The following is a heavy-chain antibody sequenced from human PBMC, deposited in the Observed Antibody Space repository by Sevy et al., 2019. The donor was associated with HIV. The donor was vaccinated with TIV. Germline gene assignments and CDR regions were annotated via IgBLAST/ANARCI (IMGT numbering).Heavy chain of an antibody. V-gene: IGHV1-24*01. CDR2: FDPEDGEP. J-gene: IGHJ4*02. CDR3: ASVGYYDSTAHKQDLGGY. D-gene: IGHD3-16*01. CDR1: GNTLSDLS. Sequence: GESLKVSCKVSGNTLSDLSMHWVRQSPGKGFEWIGGFDPEDGEPIYARKFQGRVTVTEDTSTDTAYMELSSLRSEDTAVYYCASVGYYDSTAHKQDLGGYWGQGTLITVSS.